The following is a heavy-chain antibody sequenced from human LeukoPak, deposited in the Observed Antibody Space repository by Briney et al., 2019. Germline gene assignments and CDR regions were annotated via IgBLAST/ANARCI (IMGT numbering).Heavy chain of an antibody. Sequence: GESLKISCKGSGYSFSSYWIGWVRQMPGKGLEWMGIIYPGDSDTRYSPSFQGQVTISADESISTAYLQWSSLKASDTAMYYCARRNDNYYYGMDVWGQGTTVTVSS. V-gene: IGHV5-51*01. D-gene: IGHD3-9*01. J-gene: IGHJ6*02. CDR1: GYSFSSYW. CDR2: IYPGDSDT. CDR3: ARRNDNYYYGMDV.